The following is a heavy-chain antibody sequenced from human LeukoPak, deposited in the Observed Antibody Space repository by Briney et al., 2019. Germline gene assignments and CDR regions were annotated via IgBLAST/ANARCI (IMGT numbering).Heavy chain of an antibody. CDR2: IYPGDSDT. Sequence: PGESLKISCKASGYSFTTYWIGWVRQLPGKGLEWMGIIYPGDSDTRYRPSFQGQVTISADKSISTAYLRWSSLKASDAAMYSRARLTVRGLGGAYYLENCGQGALWSVSS. V-gene: IGHV5-51*01. D-gene: IGHD3-22*01. CDR3: ARLTVRGLGGAYYLEN. CDR1: GYSFTTYW. J-gene: IGHJ4*02.